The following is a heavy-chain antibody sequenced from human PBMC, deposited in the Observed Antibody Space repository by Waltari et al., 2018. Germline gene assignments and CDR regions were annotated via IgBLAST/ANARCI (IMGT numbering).Heavy chain of an antibody. Sequence: QLQLQESGPGLVKPSETLSLTCTVSGGSISSSSYYWAWIRQPPGKALAWIGRIYYSGCTYYNPSLTSRVNISVDTSKMQFSLKLCYVTAADTAVYYCPDYDTLARRPLWGQGTLVTVSS. CDR3: PDYDTLARRPL. CDR1: GGSISSSSYY. CDR2: IYYSGCT. D-gene: IGHD3-9*01. J-gene: IGHJ4*02. V-gene: IGHV4-39*07.